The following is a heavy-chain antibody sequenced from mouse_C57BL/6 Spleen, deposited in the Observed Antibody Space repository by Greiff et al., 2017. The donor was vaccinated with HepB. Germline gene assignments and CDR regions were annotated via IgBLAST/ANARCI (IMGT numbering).Heavy chain of an antibody. CDR1: GYTFTSYW. J-gene: IGHJ4*01. V-gene: IGHV1-52*01. CDR2: IDPSDSET. D-gene: IGHD4-1*01. CDR3: ARGELTGGYAMDY. Sequence: VQLQQPGAELVRPGSSVKLSCKASGYTFTSYWMHWVKQRPIQGLEWIGNIDPSDSETHYNQKFKDKATLTVDKSSSTAYMQLSSLTSEDSAVYYCARGELTGGYAMDYWGQGTSVTVSS.